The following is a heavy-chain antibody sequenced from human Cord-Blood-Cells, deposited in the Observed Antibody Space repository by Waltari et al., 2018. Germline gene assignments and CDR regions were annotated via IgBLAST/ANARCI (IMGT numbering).Heavy chain of an antibody. CDR1: GSTFTGSY. D-gene: IGHD6-6*01. J-gene: IGHJ4*02. V-gene: IGHV1-2*02. Sequence: QVQLVQSGAEVTKPGASVKVSCKASGSTFTGSYMHWVHQAPGHGLEGMGWINPYSGGTNYAQRCQGRVTMTRDTSISTAYMELSRLRSDDTAVYYCARGSWAARWGLFDYWGQGTLVTVSS. CDR2: INPYSGGT. CDR3: ARGSWAARWGLFDY.